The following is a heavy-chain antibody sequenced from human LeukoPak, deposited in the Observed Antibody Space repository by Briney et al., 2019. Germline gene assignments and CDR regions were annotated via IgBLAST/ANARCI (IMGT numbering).Heavy chain of an antibody. D-gene: IGHD2-15*01. CDR3: ARDGDCSGGSCYSSGRDPFDI. J-gene: IGHJ3*02. CDR2: IYYSGST. Sequence: SETLSLTCTVSGGSVSSYYWSWIRQPPGKGLEWIGYIYYSGSTNYNPSLKSRVTISVDTSKNQFSLKLSSVTAADTAVYYCARDGDCSGGSCYSSGRDPFDIWGQGTMVTVSS. CDR1: GGSVSSYY. V-gene: IGHV4-59*02.